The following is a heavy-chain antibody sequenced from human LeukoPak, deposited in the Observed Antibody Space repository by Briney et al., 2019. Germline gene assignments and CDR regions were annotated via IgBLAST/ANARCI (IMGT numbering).Heavy chain of an antibody. CDR3: ARRGYMDV. D-gene: IGHD3-10*01. Sequence: SETLSLTCTVSGGSIRNYYWSWIRQPPGKGLEYIGHISDSGSTSYNPSLKSRVTISVDTSKNQFSLKLSPVTAADTAVYYCARRGYMDVWGKGTTVTVSS. V-gene: IGHV4-59*08. CDR1: GGSIRNYY. CDR2: ISDSGST. J-gene: IGHJ6*03.